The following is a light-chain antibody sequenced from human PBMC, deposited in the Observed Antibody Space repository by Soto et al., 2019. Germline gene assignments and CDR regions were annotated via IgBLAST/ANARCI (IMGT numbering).Light chain of an antibody. Sequence: QAASVSGSPGQSITISCSGTSSDIGSYDHVAWYQQFPGKSPKLIIYAVSDRPSGVSDRFSGSKSGISASLTISGLQTEDEADYYCISYTDRQSYLFGTGTKLTVL. J-gene: IGLJ1*01. CDR2: AVS. CDR3: ISYTDRQSYL. CDR1: SSDIGSYDH. V-gene: IGLV2-14*03.